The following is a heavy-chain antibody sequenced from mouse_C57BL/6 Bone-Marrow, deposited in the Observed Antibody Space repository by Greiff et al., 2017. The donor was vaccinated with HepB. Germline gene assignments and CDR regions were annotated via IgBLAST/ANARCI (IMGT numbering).Heavy chain of an antibody. V-gene: IGHV5-12*01. CDR1: GFTFSDYY. CDR3: ARHGSPPEDY. Sequence: EVKLMESGGGLVQPGGSLKLSCAASGFTFSDYYMYWVRQTPEKRLEWVAYISNGGGSTYYPDTVKGRFTISRDNAKNTLYLQMSRLKSEDTAMYYCARHGSPPEDYWGQGTTLTVSS. D-gene: IGHD1-1*01. CDR2: ISNGGGST. J-gene: IGHJ2*01.